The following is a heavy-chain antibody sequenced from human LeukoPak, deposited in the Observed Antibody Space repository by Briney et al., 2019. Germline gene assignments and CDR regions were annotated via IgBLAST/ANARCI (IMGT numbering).Heavy chain of an antibody. V-gene: IGHV4-39*01. D-gene: IGHD2-15*01. CDR1: GGSISDSGYY. J-gene: IGHJ4*02. Sequence: SETLSLTCSASGGSISDSGYYWGWIRQPPGKELEWIGSIYYNGHTYYNPSLKSRVTISVDTSKNQFSLKLTSVTAADTAVFYCARHCSGGSCYIVLDYWGRGSLVTVSS. CDR2: IYYNGHT. CDR3: ARHCSGGSCYIVLDY.